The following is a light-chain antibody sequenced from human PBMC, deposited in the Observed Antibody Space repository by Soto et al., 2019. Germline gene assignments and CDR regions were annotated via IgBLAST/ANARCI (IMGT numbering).Light chain of an antibody. CDR1: QSISSW. CDR3: QQYSSYPWT. V-gene: IGKV1-5*03. Sequence: DIQMTQSPSTLSASVGDRVTITCRASQSISSWFAWYQQKPGKAPKLLIYKASSLESGVPSRFSGSGSGTEFTLTISSLQPDDFATYYCQQYSSYPWTFGQGTKVEIK. J-gene: IGKJ1*01. CDR2: KAS.